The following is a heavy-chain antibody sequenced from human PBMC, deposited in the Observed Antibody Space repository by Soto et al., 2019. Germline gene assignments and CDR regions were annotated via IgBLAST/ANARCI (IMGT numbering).Heavy chain of an antibody. CDR2: IIPMLGTP. D-gene: IGHD3-16*01. CDR1: GGTFSRLP. CDR3: AITGDMFAISTFDI. Sequence: QVQLVQSGAAVKKPGSSVRVSCKASGGTFSRLPINWIRQAPGQGPEWIGGIIPMLGTPNYVQKFHGRVTITADESTSTAYMALSSLTSEDTAIYYCAITGDMFAISTFDIWGQGTLVTVSS. V-gene: IGHV1-69*11. J-gene: IGHJ3*02.